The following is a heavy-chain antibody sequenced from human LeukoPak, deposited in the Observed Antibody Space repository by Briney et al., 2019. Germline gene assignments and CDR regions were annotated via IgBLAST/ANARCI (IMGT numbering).Heavy chain of an antibody. CDR3: ARSYVWGSYRHDAFDI. J-gene: IGHJ3*02. V-gene: IGHV3-9*01. CDR2: ISWNSGSI. D-gene: IGHD3-16*02. CDR1: GFTFDDYA. Sequence: GRSLRLSCAASGFTFDDYAMHWVRQAPGKGLEWVSGISWNSGSIGYADSVKGRFTISRDNSKNTLYLQMNSLRAEDTAVYYCARSYVWGSYRHDAFDIWGQGTMVTVSS.